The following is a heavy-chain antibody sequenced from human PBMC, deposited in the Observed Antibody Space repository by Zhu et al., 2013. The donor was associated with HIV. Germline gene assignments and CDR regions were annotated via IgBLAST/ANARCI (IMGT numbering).Heavy chain of an antibody. CDR3: AREGGRRPQEVGYYYGMDV. J-gene: IGHJ6*02. V-gene: IGHV1-69*01. Sequence: QVQLVQSGAEVKKPGSSVKVSCKASGGTFSSYAISWVRQAPGQGLEWMGGIIPIFGTANYAQKFQGRVTITADESTSTAYMELSSLRSEDTAVYYCAREGGRRPQEVGYYYGMDVWGQGTTVTVSS. CDR1: GGTFSSYA. D-gene: IGHD2-15*01. CDR2: IIPIFGTA.